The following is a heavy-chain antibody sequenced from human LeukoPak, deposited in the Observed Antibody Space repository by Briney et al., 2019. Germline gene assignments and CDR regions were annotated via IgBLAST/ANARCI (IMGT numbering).Heavy chain of an antibody. J-gene: IGHJ4*02. Sequence: GGSLRLSCAASGFTFSDYYMSWIRQAPGKGLEWVSYISGSGSAIYYADSVKGRFTISRDNAKNSLYLQMNSLRAEDTAVYYCASELPSSSWYDYWGQGTLVTVSS. D-gene: IGHD6-13*01. CDR3: ASELPSSSWYDY. V-gene: IGHV3-11*04. CDR1: GFTFSDYY. CDR2: ISGSGSAI.